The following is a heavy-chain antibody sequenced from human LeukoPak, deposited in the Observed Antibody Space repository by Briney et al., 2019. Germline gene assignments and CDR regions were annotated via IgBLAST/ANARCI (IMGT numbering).Heavy chain of an antibody. D-gene: IGHD6-13*01. V-gene: IGHV1-46*01. CDR1: GYTFTSYY. CDR2: NNPSGGST. CDR3: AREGSSWYSDY. Sequence: ASVKVSCKASGYTFTSYYMHWVRQAPGQGLEWMGINNPSGGSTSYAQKFQGRVTMTRDTSTSTVYMELSSLRSEDTAVYYCAREGSSWYSDYWGQGTLVTVSS. J-gene: IGHJ4*02.